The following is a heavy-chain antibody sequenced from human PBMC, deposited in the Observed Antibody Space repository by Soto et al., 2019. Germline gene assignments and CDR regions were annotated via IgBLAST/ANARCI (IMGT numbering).Heavy chain of an antibody. J-gene: IGHJ6*02. CDR2: IYYSGST. V-gene: IGHV4-59*01. CDR1: GGSISNNY. D-gene: IGHD2-15*01. CDR3: ARGESSYSGGSCYYYYYGMDV. Sequence: PSETLSLTCTVSGGSISNNYWSWIWQPPGKGLEWIGYIYYSGSTNYNPSLKSRVTISVDMSKSQVSLKLSRLRSDDTAVYYCARGESSYSGGSCYYYYYGMDVWGQGTTVTVSS.